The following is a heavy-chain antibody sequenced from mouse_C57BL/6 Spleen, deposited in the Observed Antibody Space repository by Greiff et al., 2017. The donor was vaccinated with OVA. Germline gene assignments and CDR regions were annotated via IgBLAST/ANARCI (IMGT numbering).Heavy chain of an antibody. CDR1: GYTFTSYW. V-gene: IGHV1-69*01. CDR3: ARSSFFDY. Sequence: QVQLQQPGAELVMPGASVKLSCKASGYTFTSYWMHWVKQRPGQGLEWIGEIDPSDSYTNYNQKFKGKSTLTVDKSSSPAYMQLSSLTSEDSAVYYCARSSFFDYWGQGTTLTVSS. J-gene: IGHJ2*01. D-gene: IGHD1-1*01. CDR2: IDPSDSYT.